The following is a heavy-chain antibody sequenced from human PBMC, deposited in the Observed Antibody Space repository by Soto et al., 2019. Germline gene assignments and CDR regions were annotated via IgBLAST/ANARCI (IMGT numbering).Heavy chain of an antibody. D-gene: IGHD3-3*01. V-gene: IGHV1-18*01. CDR2: ISAYNGNT. J-gene: IGHJ6*02. Sequence: GLEWMGWISAYNGNTNYAQKLQGRVTMTTDTSTSTAYMELRSLRSDDTAVYYCASNTHYDLGNGYKSGGYYGMDVWGHGTTVTGTS. CDR3: ASNTHYDLGNGYKSGGYYGMDV.